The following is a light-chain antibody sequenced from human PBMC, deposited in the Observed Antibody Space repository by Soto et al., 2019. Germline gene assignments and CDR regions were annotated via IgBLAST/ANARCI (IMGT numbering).Light chain of an antibody. CDR1: QSVLYSINSKNY. CDR3: QQYHNWVT. CDR2: WAS. Sequence: DLLVTHSPDSLAVSLGERATINCKSSQSVLYSINSKNYLAWYQHKPGQPPKLLIYWASTRESGVPDRFSGSGSGTEFTLTISSLQSEDFAVYYCQQYHNWVTFGGGTKVDI. V-gene: IGKV4-1*01. J-gene: IGKJ4*01.